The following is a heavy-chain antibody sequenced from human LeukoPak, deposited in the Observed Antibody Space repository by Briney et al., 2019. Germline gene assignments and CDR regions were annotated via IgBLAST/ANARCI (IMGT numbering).Heavy chain of an antibody. CDR3: ARSQDLLFILGYSSSRNHPNYYYYMDV. J-gene: IGHJ6*03. CDR1: GYTFNNYG. V-gene: IGHV1-18*01. Sequence: GASVKVSCKASGYTFNNYGISWVRQAPGQGLEWMGWVTSYNGNTNYAQKLQGRVTMTTDTSTSTAYMELRSLRSDDTAVYYCARSQDLLFILGYSSSRNHPNYYYYMDVWGKGTTVTVSS. CDR2: VTSYNGNT. D-gene: IGHD6-13*01.